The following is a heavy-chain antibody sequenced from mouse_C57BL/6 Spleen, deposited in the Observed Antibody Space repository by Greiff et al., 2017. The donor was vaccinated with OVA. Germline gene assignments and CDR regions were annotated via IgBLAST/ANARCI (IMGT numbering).Heavy chain of an antibody. D-gene: IGHD1-1*01. J-gene: IGHJ1*03. CDR2: ISSGGSYT. CDR3: ARHQSDYYYGSSYWYFDV. V-gene: IGHV5-6*01. Sequence: VHVKQSGGDLVKPGGSLKLSCAASGFTFSSYGMSWVRQTPDKRLEWVATISSGGSYTYYPDSVKGRFTISRDNAKNTLYLQMSSLKSEDTAMYYCARHQSDYYYGSSYWYFDVWGTGTTVTVSS. CDR1: GFTFSSYG.